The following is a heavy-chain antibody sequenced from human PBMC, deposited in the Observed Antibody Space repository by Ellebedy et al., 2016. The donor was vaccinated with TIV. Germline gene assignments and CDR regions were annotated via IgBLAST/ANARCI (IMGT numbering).Heavy chain of an antibody. V-gene: IGHV3-23*01. CDR2: ISGTGGST. J-gene: IGHJ4*02. CDR3: VKGGDYDRPDD. Sequence: GESLKISCVASGFAFSTYTMTWVRQAPGKGLEWVSTISGTGGSTYYADSVQGRFTISRDNSKNILYLQMNSPRAEDAALYYCVKGGDYDRPDDWGQGTLVTVSS. D-gene: IGHD4-17*01. CDR1: GFAFSTYT.